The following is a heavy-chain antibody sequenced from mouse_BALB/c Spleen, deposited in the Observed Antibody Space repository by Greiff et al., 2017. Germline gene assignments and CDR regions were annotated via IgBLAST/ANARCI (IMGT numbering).Heavy chain of an antibody. CDR1: GFTFSSYG. V-gene: IGHV5-6-3*01. Sequence: EVMLVESGGGLVQPGGSLKLSCAASGFTFSSYGMSWVRQTPDKRLELVATINSNGGSTYYPDSVKGRFTISRDNAKNTLYLQMSSLKSEDTAMYYCARDLTTAYFDYWGQGTTLTVSS. D-gene: IGHD1-2*01. CDR3: ARDLTTAYFDY. CDR2: INSNGGST. J-gene: IGHJ2*01.